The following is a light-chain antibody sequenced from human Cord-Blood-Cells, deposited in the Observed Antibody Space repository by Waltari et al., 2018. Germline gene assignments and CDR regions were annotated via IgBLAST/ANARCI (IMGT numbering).Light chain of an antibody. J-gene: IGLJ3*02. CDR3: AAWDDSLSGPGV. Sequence: QSVLTQPPSASGTPGQRVTISCSGSSSNIGSNYVYWYQQLPGTAPKLPIYRNNRRPSGVPDRFSGSKSGTSASLAISGLRSEDEADYYCAAWDDSLSGPGVFGGGTKLTVL. CDR1: SSNIGSNY. CDR2: RNN. V-gene: IGLV1-47*01.